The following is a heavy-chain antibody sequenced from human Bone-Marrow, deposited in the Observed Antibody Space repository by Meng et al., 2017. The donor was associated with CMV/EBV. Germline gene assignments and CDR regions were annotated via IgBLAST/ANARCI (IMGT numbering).Heavy chain of an antibody. Sequence: GESLKISCAASGFTFSSYAMHWVRQAPGKGLEWVAVISYDGSNKYYADSVKGRFTISRDNSKNTLYLQMNSLRAEDTAVYYCARVGGAAAGDYFYYWGQGTLVTVSS. J-gene: IGHJ4*02. D-gene: IGHD6-13*01. CDR2: ISYDGSNK. CDR3: ARVGGAAAGDYFYY. CDR1: GFTFSSYA. V-gene: IGHV3-30-3*01.